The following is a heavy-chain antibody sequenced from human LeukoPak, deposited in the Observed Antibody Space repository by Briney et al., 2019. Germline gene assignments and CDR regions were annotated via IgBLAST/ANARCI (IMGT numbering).Heavy chain of an antibody. J-gene: IGHJ1*01. V-gene: IGHV3-15*01. CDR1: GFTFSNAW. D-gene: IGHD6-25*01. Sequence: GGSLRLSCAASGFTFSNAWMNWLRQAPGKGLEWVGHIRSETDGGTSDFAAPAKGRFTVTRDDSENTLNLEMNSLKSDDTAVYYCTTAAFHWGQGTLVTVSS. CDR3: TTAAFH. CDR2: IRSETDGGTS.